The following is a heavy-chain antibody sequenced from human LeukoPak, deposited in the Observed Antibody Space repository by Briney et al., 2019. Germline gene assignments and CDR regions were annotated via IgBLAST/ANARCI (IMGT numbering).Heavy chain of an antibody. J-gene: IGHJ6*02. D-gene: IGHD2-15*01. CDR2: IYYRGST. CDR1: GGSISSYY. CDR3: ARLGMPYCSGGSCRALDV. V-gene: IGHV4-59*01. Sequence: SETLSLTCTVSGGSISSYYWSWIRQPPGKGLEWIGYIYYRGSTNYNPSLKSRVTISVDTSKNQFSLKLSSVTAADTAVYYCARLGMPYCSGGSCRALDVWGQGTTVTVSS.